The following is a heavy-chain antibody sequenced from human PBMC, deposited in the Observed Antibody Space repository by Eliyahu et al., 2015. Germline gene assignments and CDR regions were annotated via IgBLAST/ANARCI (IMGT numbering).Heavy chain of an antibody. V-gene: IGHV1-18*01. J-gene: IGHJ6*02. CDR1: GYXFPNYG. Sequence: QVQLVQSGAEVXKPGASVKVSCKASGYXFPNYGITWXRQAPGQGLEWMGWISAYNGDTKYVQKFQGRVTMTTDTSTTTAYMELRSLRSDDTAVYYCARGRAYYDLNGMDVWGQGTTVTVSS. D-gene: IGHD3-3*01. CDR3: ARGRAYYDLNGMDV. CDR2: ISAYNGDT.